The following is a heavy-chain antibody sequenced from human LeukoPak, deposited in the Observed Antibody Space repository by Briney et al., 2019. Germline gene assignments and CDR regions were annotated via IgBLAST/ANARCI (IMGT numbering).Heavy chain of an antibody. D-gene: IGHD2-21*02. CDR1: GFTFSSYG. V-gene: IGHV3-33*06. J-gene: IGHJ6*03. Sequence: PGGSLRLSCAASGFTFSSYGMHWVRQAPGKGLEWVAVIWYDGSNKYYADSVKGRFTISRDNSENTLYLQMNSLRAEDTAVYYCAKGHCGGDCYSPYYYYMDVWGKGTTVTVSS. CDR2: IWYDGSNK. CDR3: AKGHCGGDCYSPYYYYMDV.